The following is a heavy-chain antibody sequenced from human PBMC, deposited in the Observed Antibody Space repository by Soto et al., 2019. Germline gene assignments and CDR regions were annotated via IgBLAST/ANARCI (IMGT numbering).Heavy chain of an antibody. J-gene: IGHJ5*02. CDR3: AKDAVVVVPAVIRNWFDP. CDR2: ISGFGDST. CDR1: VFSFSSYG. Sequence: GGSLRLSCAASVFSFSSYGMSWVRQAPGRGLEWVSGISGFGDSTYYADSVKGRFTISRDNSENTQYLQMSSLRAEATAVYFCAKDAVVVVPAVIRNWFDPWGQGTQVTVSS. D-gene: IGHD2-2*01. V-gene: IGHV3-23*01.